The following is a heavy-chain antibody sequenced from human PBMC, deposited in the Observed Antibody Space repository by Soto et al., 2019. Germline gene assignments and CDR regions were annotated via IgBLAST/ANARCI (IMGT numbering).Heavy chain of an antibody. J-gene: IGHJ4*02. D-gene: IGHD6-19*01. V-gene: IGHV3-23*01. Sequence: GGSLRLSCVASGFTFSNYAMSWVRQAPGKGLEWVSGITGSGSSTWYADSMKGRFIISRDNSKNTLYLQMHSLRDEDTAVFYCAKGGSSGWPGGEDFWGQGALVTVSS. CDR1: GFTFSNYA. CDR2: ITGSGSST. CDR3: AKGGSSGWPGGEDF.